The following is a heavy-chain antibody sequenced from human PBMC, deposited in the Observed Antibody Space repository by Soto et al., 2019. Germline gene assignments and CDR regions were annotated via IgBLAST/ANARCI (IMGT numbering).Heavy chain of an antibody. Sequence: QVQLVESGGGVVQPGRSLRLSCAASGFTFSTYGMPWFRQAPGKGLEWVAVISYDGSNKYYADSVKGRFTISRDNSKNTLYLQMSSLRAEDTAVYYCAKGFSYSVIDYWGQGTLVTVSS. D-gene: IGHD5-18*01. CDR3: AKGFSYSVIDY. CDR2: ISYDGSNK. J-gene: IGHJ4*02. V-gene: IGHV3-30*18. CDR1: GFTFSTYG.